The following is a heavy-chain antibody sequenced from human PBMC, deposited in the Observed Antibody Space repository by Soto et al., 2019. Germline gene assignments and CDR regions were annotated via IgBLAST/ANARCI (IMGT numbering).Heavy chain of an antibody. J-gene: IGHJ4*02. Sequence: LSLTCAVYGGSFSGYYWSWVRQAPGKGLEWVAHIWYDGNRKNYVDSVKGRFTISRDSSQNTVYLQMNSLRVEDTAVYYCAKENTPPYFDHWGQGAQVTVSS. CDR1: GGSFSGYY. D-gene: IGHD2-15*01. CDR3: AKENTPPYFDH. V-gene: IGHV3-33*03. CDR2: IWYDGNRK.